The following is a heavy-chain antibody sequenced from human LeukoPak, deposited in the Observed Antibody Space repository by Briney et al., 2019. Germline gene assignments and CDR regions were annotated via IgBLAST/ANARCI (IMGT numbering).Heavy chain of an antibody. J-gene: IGHJ4*02. Sequence: ASETLSLTCTVSGGSISSSSYYWGWIRQPPGKGLEWTGSIYYSGSTYYNPSLKSRVTISVDTSKNQFSLKLGSVTAADTAVYYCARDERTPRGYSYGYFDYWGQGTLVTVSS. CDR3: ARDERTPRGYSYGYFDY. V-gene: IGHV4-39*02. D-gene: IGHD5-18*01. CDR2: IYYSGST. CDR1: GGSISSSSYY.